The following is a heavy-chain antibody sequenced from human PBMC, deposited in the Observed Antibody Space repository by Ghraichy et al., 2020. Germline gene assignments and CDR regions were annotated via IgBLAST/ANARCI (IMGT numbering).Heavy chain of an antibody. CDR1: GVSVSSDRYY. CDR2: IYFGGNT. CDR3: ARRPAGSHFGAFDI. J-gene: IGHJ3*02. Sequence: SETLSLTCTVSGVSVSSDRYYWGWLRQPPGKGLEWVGSIYFGGNTYYNPSLTSRVTMDTSKNQFSLKLTSVTASDTAVYYCARRPAGSHFGAFDIWGQGTMVTVSS. V-gene: IGHV4-39*01. D-gene: IGHD1-26*01.